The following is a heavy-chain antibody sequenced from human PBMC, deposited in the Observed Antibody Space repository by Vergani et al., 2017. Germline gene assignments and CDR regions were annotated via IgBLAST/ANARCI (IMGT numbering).Heavy chain of an antibody. CDR1: GFTFSTYS. CDR3: AREPLRTYDSSSYYFHDAFDI. CDR2: ISTDASTT. Sequence: EVQLVESGGGLVQPGGSLRLSCVGSGFTFSTYSMNWVRQAPGKGLEWVSYISTDASTTYYGDSVKGRFTISRDNAKNSLYLQMNSLRAEDTAVYFCAREPLRTYDSSSYYFHDAFDIWDQGTMVTVSS. V-gene: IGHV3-48*01. J-gene: IGHJ3*02. D-gene: IGHD3-22*01.